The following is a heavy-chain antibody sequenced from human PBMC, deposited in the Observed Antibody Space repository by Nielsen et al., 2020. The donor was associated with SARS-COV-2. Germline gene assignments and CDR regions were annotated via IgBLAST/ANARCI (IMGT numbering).Heavy chain of an antibody. J-gene: IGHJ5*02. D-gene: IGHD3-10*01. CDR3: ATYSAYYGSGSYGNQFDP. CDR1: GYTLTELS. Sequence: ASVKVSRKVSGYTLTELSMHWVRQAPGKGLEWMGGFDPEDGETIYAQKFQGRVTMTEDTSTDTAYMELSSLRSEDTAVYYCATYSAYYGSGSYGNQFDPWGQGTLVTVSS. V-gene: IGHV1-24*01. CDR2: FDPEDGET.